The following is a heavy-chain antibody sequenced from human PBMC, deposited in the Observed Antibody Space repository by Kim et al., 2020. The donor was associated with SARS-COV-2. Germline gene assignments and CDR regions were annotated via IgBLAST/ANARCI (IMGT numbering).Heavy chain of an antibody. CDR2: ISSSSSYI. CDR3: ARSPTTPSPYGDYYNYYYHGRDV. J-gene: IGHJ6*02. D-gene: IGHD4-17*01. CDR1: GFTFSSYS. V-gene: IGHV3-21*01. Sequence: GGSLRLSCAASGFTFSSYSMNWVRQAPGKGLEWVSSISSSSSYIYYADSVKGRFTISRDNAKNSLYLQMNSLRAEDTAVYYCARSPTTPSPYGDYYNYYYHGRDVWGQGTTVTVS.